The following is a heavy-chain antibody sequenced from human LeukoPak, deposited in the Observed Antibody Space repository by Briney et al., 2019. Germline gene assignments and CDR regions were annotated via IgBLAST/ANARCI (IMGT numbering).Heavy chain of an antibody. Sequence: PSETLSLTCTVPGDSISSSNYYWGWIRQPPGKGLEWIGIIYYNGSTNYNPSLKSRVTISVDRSRDQFSLKLSSVTAADTAVYYCARHSSQRWDLDYWGQGTLVTVSS. CDR3: ARHSSQRWDLDY. J-gene: IGHJ4*01. CDR1: GDSISSSNYY. V-gene: IGHV4-39*01. CDR2: IYYNGST. D-gene: IGHD1-26*01.